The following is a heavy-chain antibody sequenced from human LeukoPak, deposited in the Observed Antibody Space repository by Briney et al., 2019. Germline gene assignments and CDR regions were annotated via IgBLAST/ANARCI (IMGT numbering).Heavy chain of an antibody. J-gene: IGHJ4*02. CDR3: AKDISVAAAEGGDFDY. Sequence: GGSLRLSCAASGFTFDDYAMHWVRQAPGKGLEWVSGISWNSGSINYADSVKGRFTISRDNAKNSLYLQMDSLRAEDTAFYYCAKDISVAAAEGGDFDYWGQGTLVTVSS. CDR2: ISWNSGSI. V-gene: IGHV3-9*01. CDR1: GFTFDDYA. D-gene: IGHD6-13*01.